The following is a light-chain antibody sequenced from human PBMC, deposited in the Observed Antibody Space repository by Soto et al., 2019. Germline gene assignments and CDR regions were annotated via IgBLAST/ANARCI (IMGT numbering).Light chain of an antibody. Sequence: DIQMAQSPSSLSASVGDRVTITCRTSQSIRNYLNWYQQKAGDAPKLLIYAASTLQPGVTSRFSGSGSGTDFTLTISSLQPEDFATYYGQQSFSTPQTFGPGTKVEIK. V-gene: IGKV1-39*01. J-gene: IGKJ1*01. CDR3: QQSFSTPQT. CDR2: AAS. CDR1: QSIRNY.